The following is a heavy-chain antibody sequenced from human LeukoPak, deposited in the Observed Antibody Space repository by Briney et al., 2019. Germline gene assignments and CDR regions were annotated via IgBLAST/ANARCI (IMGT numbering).Heavy chain of an antibody. J-gene: IGHJ4*02. CDR3: ARLRLPFVMDY. CDR1: GGSISSSSYY. V-gene: IGHV4-39*01. Sequence: PSETLSLTCTVSGGSISSSSYYWGWIRQPPGKGLEWIGSIYYSGSTYYNPSLKSRVTISVDTSKNQFSLKLSSVTAADTAVYYCARLRLPFVMDYWGQGTLVTVSS. D-gene: IGHD3-3*01. CDR2: IYYSGST.